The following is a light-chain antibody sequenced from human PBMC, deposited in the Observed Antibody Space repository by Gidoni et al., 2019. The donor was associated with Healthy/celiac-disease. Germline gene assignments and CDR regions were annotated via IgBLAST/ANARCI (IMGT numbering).Light chain of an antibody. CDR3: QQYNNWRT. Sequence: EIVMTQSPATLSVSPGERATLSCRASQSVSSNLAWYQQKPGQAPRFLIYGASTRATGIPARFSGSGSGTEFTLTISSLQSEDFAVYYCQQYNNWRTFGQGTEVEIK. CDR2: GAS. CDR1: QSVSSN. V-gene: IGKV3-15*01. J-gene: IGKJ1*01.